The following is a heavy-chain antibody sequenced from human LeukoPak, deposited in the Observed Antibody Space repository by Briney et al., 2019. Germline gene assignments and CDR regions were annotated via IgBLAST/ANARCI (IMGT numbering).Heavy chain of an antibody. V-gene: IGHV4-4*07. J-gene: IGHJ6*02. Sequence: SETLSLTCTVSGGSISSYYWSWIRQPAGKGLEWIGRIYTSGSTNYNPSLKSRVTISVDTSKNQFSLKLSSVTAADTAVYYCARGLAVAGYYGMDVWGQGTTVTVSS. CDR2: IYTSGST. CDR3: ARGLAVAGYYGMDV. CDR1: GGSISSYY. D-gene: IGHD6-19*01.